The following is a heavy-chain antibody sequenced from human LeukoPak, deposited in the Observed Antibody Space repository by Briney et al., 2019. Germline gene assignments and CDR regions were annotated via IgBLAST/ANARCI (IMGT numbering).Heavy chain of an antibody. V-gene: IGHV3-23*01. CDR3: AKKSYDSSGYYPYYYYYYGMDV. Sequence: GGSLRLSCAASGFTFSSYAMSWVRQAPGKGLEWVSAISGSGGSTYYADSVKGRFTISRDNPKNTPYLQMNSLRAGDTAVYYCAKKSYDSSGYYPYYYYYYGMDVWGQGTTVTVSS. J-gene: IGHJ6*02. D-gene: IGHD3-22*01. CDR1: GFTFSSYA. CDR2: ISGSGGST.